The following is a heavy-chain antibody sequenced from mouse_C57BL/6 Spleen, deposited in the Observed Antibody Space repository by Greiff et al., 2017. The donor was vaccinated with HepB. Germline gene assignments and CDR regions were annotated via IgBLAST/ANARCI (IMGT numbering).Heavy chain of an antibody. J-gene: IGHJ2*01. CDR2: FDPYDGDT. CDR3: ARQEDYGSFDY. CDR1: GYTFTSYC. D-gene: IGHD1-1*01. Sequence: VQLQQSGAELVKPGSSVKLSCKASGYTFTSYCMHWVKQKPIQSLEWIGNFDPYDGDTNYNQKFKDNATLTVDKSSSTVYLKLSSLTSEDSAVYYCARQEDYGSFDYWGKGTTLTVSS. V-gene: IGHV1-52*01.